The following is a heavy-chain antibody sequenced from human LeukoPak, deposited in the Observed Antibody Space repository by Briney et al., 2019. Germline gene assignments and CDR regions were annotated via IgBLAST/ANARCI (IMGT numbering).Heavy chain of an antibody. Sequence: GGSLRLSCAASGFTFSSYWMSWVRQAPGKGLEWVANIKQDGSEKYYVDSVKGRFTISRDNAKNSLYLQMNSLRAEDTAVYYCARDSPYYDYVWGSYRERQQFDYWGQGTLVTVSS. J-gene: IGHJ4*02. V-gene: IGHV3-7*03. CDR1: GFTFSSYW. CDR2: IKQDGSEK. D-gene: IGHD3-16*02. CDR3: ARDSPYYDYVWGSYRERQQFDY.